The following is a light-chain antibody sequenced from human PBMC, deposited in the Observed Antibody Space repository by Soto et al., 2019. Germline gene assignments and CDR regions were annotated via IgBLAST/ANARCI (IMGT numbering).Light chain of an antibody. V-gene: IGKV3-15*01. CDR2: GAS. CDR3: QQYNNWPPAWT. J-gene: IGKJ1*01. Sequence: EIVMTQSPATLSVSPGERATLSCRARQSVSSNLAWYQQKPGQAPRLLIYGASTRATGIPARFSGSGSGTEFTLTNSSLQSEDFAVYYCQQYNNWPPAWTFGQGTKVEIK. CDR1: QSVSSN.